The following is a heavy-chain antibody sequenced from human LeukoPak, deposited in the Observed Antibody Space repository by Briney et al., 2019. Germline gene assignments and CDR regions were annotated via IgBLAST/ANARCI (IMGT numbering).Heavy chain of an antibody. V-gene: IGHV3-74*01. J-gene: IGHJ4*02. CDR3: ARGGAAATFDY. CDR1: GFTFSSYW. Sequence: PGGSLRLSCAASGFTFSSYWMNWVRQAPGKGLVWVSRINSDGSSTSYADSMKGRFTISRDNAKNTLYLQMNSLRAEDTAVYYCARGGAAATFDYWGQGTLVTVSS. CDR2: INSDGSST. D-gene: IGHD6-13*01.